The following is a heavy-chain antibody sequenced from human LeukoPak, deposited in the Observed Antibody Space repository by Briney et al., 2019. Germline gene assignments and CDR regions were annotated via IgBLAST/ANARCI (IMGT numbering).Heavy chain of an antibody. CDR3: ARVGRWLQTGHASDAFDI. CDR1: GGSISSSSYY. Sequence: PSETLSLTCTVSGGSISSSSYYWGWIRQPPGKGLEWIGSIYYSGSTYYNPSLKSRVTISVDTSKNQFSLKLSSVTAADTAVYYCARVGRWLQTGHASDAFDIWGQGTMVTVSS. V-gene: IGHV4-39*07. J-gene: IGHJ3*02. D-gene: IGHD5-24*01. CDR2: IYYSGST.